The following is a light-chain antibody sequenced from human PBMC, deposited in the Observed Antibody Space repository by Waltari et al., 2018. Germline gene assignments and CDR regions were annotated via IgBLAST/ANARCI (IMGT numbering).Light chain of an antibody. J-gene: IGLJ2*01. V-gene: IGLV3-1*01. Sequence: SYELTQPPSVSVSPGQTASITCSGDKLGDQYIHWYQQKPAQSPVLVIHQDNKRPSGCPGRFAGSSSGNTATLTISGTQAIDEADYFCQAWDRSPIFGGGTKLTVL. CDR2: QDN. CDR1: KLGDQY. CDR3: QAWDRSPI.